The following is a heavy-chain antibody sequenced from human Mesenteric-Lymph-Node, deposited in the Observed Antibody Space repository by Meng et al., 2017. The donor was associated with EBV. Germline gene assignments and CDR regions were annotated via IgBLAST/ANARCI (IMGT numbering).Heavy chain of an antibody. CDR2: INSIFGTA. D-gene: IGHD2-2*01. CDR3: ATLPAASTPHFSA. J-gene: IGHJ4*02. Sequence: QGRLGQAGAEVKKPGSSVKVSCKVSGGTFSSYAITWVRQAPGQGLEWMGGINSIFGTANYAQKFQGRVTITADKSTSTVYMELSSLRSEDTAVYYCATLPAASTPHFSAWGQGTLVTVSS. V-gene: IGHV1-69*06. CDR1: GGTFSSYA.